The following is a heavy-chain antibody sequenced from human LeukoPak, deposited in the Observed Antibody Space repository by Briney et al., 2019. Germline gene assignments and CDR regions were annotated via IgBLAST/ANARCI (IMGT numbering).Heavy chain of an antibody. Sequence: PSETLSLTCAVYGGSFSGYYWSWIRQPPGKGLEWIGEINHSGSTNYNPSLKSRVTISVDTSKNQLSLKLSSVTAADTAVYYCARGDDNPYYFDYWGQGTLVTVSS. CDR3: ARGDDNPYYFDY. CDR1: GGSFSGYY. CDR2: INHSGST. V-gene: IGHV4-34*01. D-gene: IGHD1-14*01. J-gene: IGHJ4*02.